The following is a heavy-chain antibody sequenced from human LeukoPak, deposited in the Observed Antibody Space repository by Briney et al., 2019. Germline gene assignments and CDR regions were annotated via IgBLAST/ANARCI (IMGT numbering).Heavy chain of an antibody. D-gene: IGHD6-13*01. Sequence: GGSLRLSCAASGFTFSSYSMNWVRQAPGKGLEWVSSISSSSSYIYYADSVKGRFTISGDNAKNSLYLQMNSLRAEETAVYYCARDSRSSSWEFDYWGQGTLVTVSS. CDR3: ARDSRSSSWEFDY. CDR1: GFTFSSYS. V-gene: IGHV3-21*01. J-gene: IGHJ4*02. CDR2: ISSSSSYI.